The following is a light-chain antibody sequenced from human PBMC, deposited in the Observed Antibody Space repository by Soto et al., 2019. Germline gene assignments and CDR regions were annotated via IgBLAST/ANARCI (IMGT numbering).Light chain of an antibody. CDR1: QSLLHSNGYNY. Sequence: DVVMTQYPLSLPVTLGQPASISCRSSQSLLHSNGYNYLDWYLQRPGQSPQLLIYLGSNRASGVPDRFSGSGSGTDFTLKISRVEAEDVGVYYCMQAEQTPPAFGEGTKVDIK. J-gene: IGKJ1*01. CDR2: LGS. CDR3: MQAEQTPPA. V-gene: IGKV2-28*01.